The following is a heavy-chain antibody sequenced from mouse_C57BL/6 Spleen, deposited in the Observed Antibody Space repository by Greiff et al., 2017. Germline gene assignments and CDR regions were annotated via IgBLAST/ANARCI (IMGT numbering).Heavy chain of an antibody. CDR1: GYTFTDYY. CDR2: INPYNGGT. J-gene: IGHJ1*03. D-gene: IGHD4-1*01. CDR3: AREGTGTYWYFDV. V-gene: IGHV1-19*01. Sequence: EVKLQESGPVLVKPGASVKMSCKASGYTFTDYYMNWVKQSHGKSLEWIGVINPYNGGTSYNQKFKGKATLTVDKSSSTAYMELNSLTSEDSAVYYCAREGTGTYWYFDVWGTGTTVTVSS.